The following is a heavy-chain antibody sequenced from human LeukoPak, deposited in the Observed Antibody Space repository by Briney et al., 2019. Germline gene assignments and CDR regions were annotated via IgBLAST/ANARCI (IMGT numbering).Heavy chain of an antibody. CDR2: INPNSGGT. V-gene: IGHV1-2*06. D-gene: IGHD3-16*02. J-gene: IGHJ4*02. CDR3: ARGDYVWGSYRYSSATAGDY. Sequence: ASVKVSCXASGYTFTGHYMHWVRQAPGQGLEWMGRINPNSGGTNYAQKFQGRVTMTRDTSISTAYMELSRLRSDDTAVYYCARGDYVWGSYRYSSATAGDYWGQGTLVTVSS. CDR1: GYTFTGHY.